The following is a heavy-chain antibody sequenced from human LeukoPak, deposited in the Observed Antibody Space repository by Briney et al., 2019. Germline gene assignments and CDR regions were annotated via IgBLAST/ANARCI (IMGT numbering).Heavy chain of an antibody. CDR3: AMSPGPVSAND. V-gene: IGHV1-2*02. CDR1: VDVFTAYY. J-gene: IGHJ4*02. D-gene: IGHD3-10*01. Sequence: ASVTVSCKASVDVFTAYYIHWVRQAPGQGLQWMGWISLYHGGTKYGQPFQGRVIMTRDLSIKTAYMELKRLTSDDTAVYYCAMSPGPVSANDWGQGTLVTVSS. CDR2: ISLYHGGT.